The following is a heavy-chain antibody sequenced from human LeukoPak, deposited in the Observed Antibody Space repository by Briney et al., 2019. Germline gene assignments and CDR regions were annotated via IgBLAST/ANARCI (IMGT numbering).Heavy chain of an antibody. CDR2: INPNSGGT. J-gene: IGHJ4*02. Sequence: ASVKVSCKASGYTFTGYYMHWVRQAPGQGLEWMGRINPNSGGTNYAQKFQGRVTMTRDTSISTAYMELSRLRSDDTDVYYCATHTPIAMVRGVTISWGQGTLVTVSS. CDR1: GYTFTGYY. CDR3: ATHTPIAMVRGVTIS. D-gene: IGHD3-10*01. V-gene: IGHV1-2*05.